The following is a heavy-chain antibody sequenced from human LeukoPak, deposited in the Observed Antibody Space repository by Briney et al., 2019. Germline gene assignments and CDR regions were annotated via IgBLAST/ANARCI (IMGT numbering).Heavy chain of an antibody. Sequence: GGSLRLSCAASGFTFSDYYMSWIRQAPGKGLEWVSYISSSGSTIYYADSVKGRFTISRDNAKNSLYLQMNSLRAEDTAVYYCARGKGVVTKAAPYFDYWGQGTLVTVSS. D-gene: IGHD4-23*01. CDR3: ARGKGVVTKAAPYFDY. CDR1: GFTFSDYY. CDR2: ISSSGSTI. J-gene: IGHJ4*02. V-gene: IGHV3-11*04.